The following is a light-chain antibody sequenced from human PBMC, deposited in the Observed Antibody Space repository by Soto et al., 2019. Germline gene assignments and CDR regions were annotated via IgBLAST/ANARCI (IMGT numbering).Light chain of an antibody. CDR1: QSLRRW. J-gene: IGKJ2*01. Sequence: DIQLTQSPSTLSASVGDSVTITCRASQSLRRWLAWYQQKPGKAPTLLIHDASSLESGVPSRFHGSGSGTEFTLTISSLQPHDFATYYCHQYHSYPYTFGQGTKLE. CDR2: DAS. V-gene: IGKV1-5*01. CDR3: HQYHSYPYT.